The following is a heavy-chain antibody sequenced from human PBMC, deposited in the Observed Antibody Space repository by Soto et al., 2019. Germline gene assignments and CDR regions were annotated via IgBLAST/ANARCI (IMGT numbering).Heavy chain of an antibody. V-gene: IGHV3-74*01. Sequence: EVQLVESGGASVQPGGSLRLSCAASGFSLSKYWMHWVRQAPGKGLEWVSRVNGDGSSTTYADSVSGRFIISRDNAKNTVFLQMSSLRADETARYYCARGGSTYFYGLLDLWGQGTQVIVSS. D-gene: IGHD3-16*01. CDR2: VNGDGSST. J-gene: IGHJ5*02. CDR3: ARGGSTYFYGLLDL. CDR1: GFSLSKYW.